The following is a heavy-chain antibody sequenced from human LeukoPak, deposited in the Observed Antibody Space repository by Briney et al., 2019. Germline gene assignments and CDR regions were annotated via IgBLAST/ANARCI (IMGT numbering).Heavy chain of an antibody. CDR1: GGSISSNSYY. CDR3: ARGYYDSSGIRFYYYYYMDV. Sequence: SETLSLTCAVSGGSISSNSYYWGWIRQPPGKGLEWIGSIYYSGSTYYNPSLKSRVTISVDTSKNQFSLKLSSVTAADTAVYYCARGYYDSSGIRFYYYYYMDVWGKGTTVTISS. CDR2: IYYSGST. V-gene: IGHV4-39*07. D-gene: IGHD3-22*01. J-gene: IGHJ6*03.